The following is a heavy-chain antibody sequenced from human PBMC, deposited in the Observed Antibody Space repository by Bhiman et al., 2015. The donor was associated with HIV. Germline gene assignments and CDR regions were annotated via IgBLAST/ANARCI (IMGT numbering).Heavy chain of an antibody. J-gene: IGHJ5*02. Sequence: QVQLVESGGGVVQPGGSLRLSCAASGFTFSSYGMHWVRQAPGKGLEWVAFIRYDGSNKYYADSVKGRFTISRDNSKNTLYLQMNSLRAEDTAVYYCAKEPVVPAAYNWFDPWGQGTLVTVSS. CDR2: IRYDGSNK. D-gene: IGHD2-2*01. CDR3: AKEPVVPAAYNWFDP. V-gene: IGHV3-30*02. CDR1: GFTFSSYG.